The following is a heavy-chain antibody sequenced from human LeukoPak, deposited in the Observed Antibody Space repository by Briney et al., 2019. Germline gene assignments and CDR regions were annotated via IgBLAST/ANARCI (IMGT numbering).Heavy chain of an antibody. D-gene: IGHD1-1*01. V-gene: IGHV4-4*07. CDR2: IYTSGST. J-gene: IGHJ5*02. CDR3: ARDGGGTGTTWWFDP. Sequence: SETLSLTCTVSGGSISSYYWSWIRQPAGKGLEWIGRIYTSGSTNYNPSLKSRVTMSVDTSKNQFSLKLSSVSAADTAVYYCARDGGGTGTTWWFDPWGQGTLVTVSS. CDR1: GGSISSYY.